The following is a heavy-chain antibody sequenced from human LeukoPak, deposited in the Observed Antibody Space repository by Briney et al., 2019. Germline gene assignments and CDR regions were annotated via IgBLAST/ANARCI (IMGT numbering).Heavy chain of an antibody. CDR1: GFTFSSYS. D-gene: IGHD3-10*01. J-gene: IGHJ6*02. V-gene: IGHV3-21*01. CDR2: ISSSSSYI. Sequence: PGGSLRLSCAASGFTFSSYSMNWVRQAPGKGLEWVSSISSSSSYIYYADSVKGRFTISRDNAKNSLYLQMNSLRAEDTAVYYCARLTFGSGGYYKGYYYGMDVWGQGTTVTVSS. CDR3: ARLTFGSGGYYKGYYYGMDV.